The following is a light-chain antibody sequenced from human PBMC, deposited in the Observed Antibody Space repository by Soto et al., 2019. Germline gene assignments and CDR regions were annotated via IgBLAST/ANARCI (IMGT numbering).Light chain of an antibody. J-gene: IGKJ2*01. CDR3: QQHNNWPLT. CDR1: QSVSNN. V-gene: IGKV3-15*01. CDR2: GAS. Sequence: EIVMTHSPATLSVSPGERATLSCRASQSVSNNLAWYQQKPGQAPRLLIYGASTRATAIPARFSGSGSGTEFTLTISSLQSEDFAVYYCQQHNNWPLTFGQGTKLEIK.